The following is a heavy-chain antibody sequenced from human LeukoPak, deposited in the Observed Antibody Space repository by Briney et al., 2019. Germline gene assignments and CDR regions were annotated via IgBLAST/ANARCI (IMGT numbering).Heavy chain of an antibody. D-gene: IGHD6-19*01. CDR2: IWYDGSNK. CDR1: GFTFNSYG. CDR3: ARDHLSSGWASFDY. Sequence: GRSLRLSCAASGFTFNSYGMHWVRQAPGKGLEWVAVIWYDGSNKYYADSVKGRFTISRDNSKNTLYLQMNSLRAEDTAVYYCARDHLSSGWASFDYWGQGTLVTVSS. J-gene: IGHJ4*02. V-gene: IGHV3-33*01.